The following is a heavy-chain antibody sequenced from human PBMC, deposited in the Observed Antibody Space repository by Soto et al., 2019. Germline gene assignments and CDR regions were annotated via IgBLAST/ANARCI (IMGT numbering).Heavy chain of an antibody. D-gene: IGHD2-15*01. CDR1: GFTFRSYA. Sequence: EVQLLESGGGLVEPGGSLRLSCAASGFTFRSYAMTWVRQASGKGLEWGSYTGGGGVSKYYADSVKGRFTSSRDDSKDTLYLQMNSLRAEDTALYYFAKIVGGGSHHDAFDIWGQGTMVTVSS. V-gene: IGHV3-23*01. J-gene: IGHJ3*02. CDR2: TGGGGVSK. CDR3: AKIVGGGSHHDAFDI.